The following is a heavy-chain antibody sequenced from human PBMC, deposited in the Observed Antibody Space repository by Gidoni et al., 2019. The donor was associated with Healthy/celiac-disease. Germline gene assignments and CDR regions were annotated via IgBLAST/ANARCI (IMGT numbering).Heavy chain of an antibody. V-gene: IGHV1-46*03. CDR2: INPRGCGK. J-gene: IGHJ3*02. Sequence: QVQLVQSGAEVTKPGASVKVSCKASGYTFTSYYMHWVRQPPGQGLEWWGIINPRGCGKSYAQKFQGRVTMTRDTSTSRVYMEMSGLGSEDTAVYYCARDLGGDGYNSAYAFDSWGQGTMVTVSS. CDR1: GYTFTSYY. CDR3: ARDLGGDGYNSAYAFDS. D-gene: IGHD5-12*01.